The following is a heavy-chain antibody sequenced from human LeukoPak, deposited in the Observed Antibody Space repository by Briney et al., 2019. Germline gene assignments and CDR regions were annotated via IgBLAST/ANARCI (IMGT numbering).Heavy chain of an antibody. CDR1: GFTVSTSY. CDR3: AEGIWDGGNAWGAFDI. Sequence: GGSLRLSCAASGFTVSTSYMSWVRQAPGKGLEWVSGISWNSGSIGYADSVKGRFTISRDNAKNSLYLQMNSLRAEDMALYYCAEGIWDGGNAWGAFDIWGQGTMVTVSS. V-gene: IGHV3-9*03. J-gene: IGHJ3*02. CDR2: ISWNSGSI. D-gene: IGHD4-23*01.